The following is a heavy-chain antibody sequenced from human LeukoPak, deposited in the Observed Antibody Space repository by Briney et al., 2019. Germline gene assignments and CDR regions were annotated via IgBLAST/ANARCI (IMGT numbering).Heavy chain of an antibody. CDR2: IKQDGSEK. Sequence: GGSLRLSCAASGFTFSSYWMSWVRQAPGKGLEWVANIKQDGSEKHYVDSVKGRFTISRDNAKNSLYLQMNSLRAEDTAVYYCARGREDYYGSGSTHFDYWGQGTLVTVSS. J-gene: IGHJ4*02. CDR1: GFTFSSYW. CDR3: ARGREDYYGSGSTHFDY. V-gene: IGHV3-7*01. D-gene: IGHD3-10*01.